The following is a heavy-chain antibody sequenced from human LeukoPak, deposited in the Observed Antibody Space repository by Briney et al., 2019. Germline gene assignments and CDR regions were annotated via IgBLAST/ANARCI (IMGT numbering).Heavy chain of an antibody. CDR2: LNHSGST. J-gene: IGHJ6*03. CDR1: GGSFSGYY. V-gene: IGHV4-34*01. CDR3: AIVRYSNYAVRYYYYMDV. Sequence: PSETLSLTFAVYGGSFSGYYWSWIRQPPGKGLEWIGELNHSGSTNSNPSLKSRATISVDTSKNQFSLKLSSVTAADTAVYYCAIVRYSNYAVRYYYYMDVWGKGTTVTVSS. D-gene: IGHD4-11*01.